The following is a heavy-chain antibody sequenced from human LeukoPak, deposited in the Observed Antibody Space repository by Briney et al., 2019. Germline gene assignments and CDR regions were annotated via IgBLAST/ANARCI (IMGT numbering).Heavy chain of an antibody. Sequence: ASVKVSCKASGYTFTGYYMHWVRQAPGQGLEWMGWINPNSGGTNYAQKFQGRVTMTRDTSISTAYMELNRLRSDDTAVYYCARVLRGSGCSSTSCYIFDYWGQGTLVTVSS. CDR3: ARVLRGSGCSSTSCYIFDY. J-gene: IGHJ4*02. V-gene: IGHV1-2*02. D-gene: IGHD2-2*02. CDR2: INPNSGGT. CDR1: GYTFTGYY.